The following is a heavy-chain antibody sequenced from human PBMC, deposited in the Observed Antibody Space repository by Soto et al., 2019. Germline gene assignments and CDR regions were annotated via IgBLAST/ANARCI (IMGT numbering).Heavy chain of an antibody. J-gene: IGHJ4*02. CDR1: GDSISNYY. CDR2: IYYSGST. V-gene: IGHV4-59*01. CDR3: ARAWGRVFDY. Sequence: SETLSLTCTVSGDSISNYYWSWLRQPPGKGLEWIGYIYYSGSTNYNPSLKSRVTISVDTSKNQFSLKLSSVTAADTAVYYCARAWGRVFDYWGQGTLVTVSS. D-gene: IGHD3-16*01.